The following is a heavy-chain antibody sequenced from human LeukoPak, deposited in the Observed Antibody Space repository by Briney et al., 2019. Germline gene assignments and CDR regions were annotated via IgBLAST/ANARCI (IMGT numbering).Heavy chain of an antibody. Sequence: GGSLRLFCAASGFKFSDYSMNWVRQVPGTGLEWISYIGIDSGNTNYADSVKGRFTISGDKAKNSLYLQMNSLRVEDTAVYYCARDYKYAFDNWGQGTLVTVSS. J-gene: IGHJ4*02. D-gene: IGHD5-24*01. CDR2: IGIDSGNT. CDR3: ARDYKYAFDN. V-gene: IGHV3-48*01. CDR1: GFKFSDYS.